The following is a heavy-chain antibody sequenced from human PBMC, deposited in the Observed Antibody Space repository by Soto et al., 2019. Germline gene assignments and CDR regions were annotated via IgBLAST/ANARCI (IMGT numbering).Heavy chain of an antibody. CDR1: GYSFSSYW. J-gene: IGHJ4*02. CDR3: ARVSSGWQDQRFDY. Sequence: GESLKISCKGSGYSFSSYWIGWVGQMPCKGLEWMGIIYPGDSDTRYSPSFQGQVTISADKSISTAYLQLSSLKASDTAMYYCARVSSGWQDQRFDYWGQGTLVTVSS. CDR2: IYPGDSDT. V-gene: IGHV5-51*01. D-gene: IGHD6-19*01.